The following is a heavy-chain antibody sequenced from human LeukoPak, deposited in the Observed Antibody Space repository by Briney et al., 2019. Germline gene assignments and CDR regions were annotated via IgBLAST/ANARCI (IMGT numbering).Heavy chain of an antibody. Sequence: ASVKVSCKASGGTFSNFGISWVRQAPGQGLEWMGWINPETGGTDYAQKFQGRVTMTRDTSISTAYMELSRLRSDDTAVYYCARESNVLTGFVEDYWGQGTLVTVSS. CDR2: INPETGGT. J-gene: IGHJ4*02. V-gene: IGHV1-2*02. D-gene: IGHD3-9*01. CDR3: ARESNVLTGFVEDY. CDR1: GGTFSNFG.